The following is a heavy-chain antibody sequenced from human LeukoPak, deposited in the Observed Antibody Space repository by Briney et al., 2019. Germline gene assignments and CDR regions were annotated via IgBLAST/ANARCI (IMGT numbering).Heavy chain of an antibody. V-gene: IGHV4-4*02. CDR3: ARFSGNWNTRRDAFDI. J-gene: IGHJ3*02. CDR1: GGSISSNNW. CDR2: IYHSGST. D-gene: IGHD1/OR15-1a*01. Sequence: SGTLSLTCAVSGGSISSNNWWSWVRQSPGKGLEWIGEIYHSGSTNYNPSLKSRVTISVDTSKNQFSLKLSSVTAADTAVYYCARFSGNWNTRRDAFDIWGQGTMVTVSS.